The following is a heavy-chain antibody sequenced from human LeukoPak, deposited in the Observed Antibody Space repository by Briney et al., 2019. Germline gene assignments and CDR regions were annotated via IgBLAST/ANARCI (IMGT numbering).Heavy chain of an antibody. D-gene: IGHD6-19*01. V-gene: IGHV3-30*03. CDR2: TSYDGSNK. CDR3: ARDRIAVAGYYFDC. CDR1: GFAFGNYG. Sequence: GGSLRLSCAASGFAFGNYGIHWVRQAPGKGLEWVAVTSYDGSNKYYADSVKGRFTISRDNSKNTLSLQMNSLRAEDTAVYYCARDRIAVAGYYFDCWGQGTLVTVSS. J-gene: IGHJ4*02.